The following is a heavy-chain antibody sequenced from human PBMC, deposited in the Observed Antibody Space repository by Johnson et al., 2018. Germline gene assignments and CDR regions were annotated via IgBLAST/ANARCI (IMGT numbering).Heavy chain of an antibody. CDR2: ISWNSGSI. CDR3: AKDAYYGSGSPYYYMDV. J-gene: IGHJ6*03. CDR1: GFTFGDYG. D-gene: IGHD3-10*01. V-gene: IGHV3-9*01. Sequence: VQLVQSGGGLVQPGGSLRLSCAASGFTFGDYGMYWVRQAPGKGLEWVSGISWNSGSIDYADSVMGRFTISRDNAKNSLYLQMNSLRAEDTALYYCAKDAYYGSGSPYYYMDVWGKGTTVTVSS.